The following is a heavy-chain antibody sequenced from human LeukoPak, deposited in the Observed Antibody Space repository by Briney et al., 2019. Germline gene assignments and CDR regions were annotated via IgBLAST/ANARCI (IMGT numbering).Heavy chain of an antibody. D-gene: IGHD3-10*01. J-gene: IGHJ6*02. Sequence: GGSLRLSCAASGFTFSSYAMHWVRQAPGKGLEWVAVISYDGSNKYYADSVKGRFTISRDNSKNTLYLQMSSLRAEDTAVYYCARDPGHLSYGMDVWGQGTTVTVSS. CDR2: ISYDGSNK. CDR3: ARDPGHLSYGMDV. CDR1: GFTFSSYA. V-gene: IGHV3-30-3*01.